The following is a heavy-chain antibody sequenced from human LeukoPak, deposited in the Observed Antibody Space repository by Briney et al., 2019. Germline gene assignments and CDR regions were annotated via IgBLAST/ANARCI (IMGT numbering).Heavy chain of an antibody. CDR2: MNPNSGNT. Sequence: ASVKVSCKASGYTFTSYDINWVRQATGQGLEWMGWMNPNSGNTGYAQKFQGRVTMTRNTSISTAYMELSSLGSEDTAVYYCARIYSYGRYYFDYWGQGTLVTVSS. CDR1: GYTFTSYD. CDR3: ARIYSYGRYYFDY. V-gene: IGHV1-8*01. D-gene: IGHD5-18*01. J-gene: IGHJ4*02.